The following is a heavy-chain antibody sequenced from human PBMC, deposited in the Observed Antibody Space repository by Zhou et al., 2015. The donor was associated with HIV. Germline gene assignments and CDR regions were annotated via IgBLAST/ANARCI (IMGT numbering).Heavy chain of an antibody. D-gene: IGHD3-22*01. J-gene: IGHJ4*02. CDR1: GFNVSNNY. CDR3: VLLDSSGYDPIH. Sequence: EVQLVESGGELIQPGGSPRLSCAASGFNVSNNYMIWVRQPPGKGLEWVSAIYAGGTKLYADFVKGRFTISRDNSKNTLYLQMDTLTAEDTAMYHCVLLDSSGYDPIHWGQGTLVTVSS. V-gene: IGHV3-53*01. CDR2: IYAGGTK.